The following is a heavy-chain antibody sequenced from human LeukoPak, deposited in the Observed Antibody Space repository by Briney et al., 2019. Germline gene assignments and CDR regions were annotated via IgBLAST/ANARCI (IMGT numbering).Heavy chain of an antibody. CDR2: ISAFNGNT. V-gene: IGHV1-18*01. CDR3: ARDLDIVVVRGALRHYGVDV. CDR1: GYTFTSYG. D-gene: IGHD2-2*01. Sequence: ASVKVSCKASGYTFTSYGISWVRQAPGQGLEWMGWISAFNGNTNYAQKFQGRVTMSTDTSTSTAYMELRSLRTDDTAVYYRARDLDIVVVRGALRHYGVDVWGQGTTVTVSS. J-gene: IGHJ6*02.